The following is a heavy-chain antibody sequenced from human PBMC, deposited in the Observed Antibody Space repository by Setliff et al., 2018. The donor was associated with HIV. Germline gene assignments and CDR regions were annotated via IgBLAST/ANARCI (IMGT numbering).Heavy chain of an antibody. V-gene: IGHV4-59*01. D-gene: IGHD3-3*01. CDR2: IYYSGST. Sequence: SETLSLTCTVSGGPISSYYWSWIRQPPGKGLEWIGYIYYSGSTNYNPSLKSRVTISVDTSKNQFSLKLNSVTAADTAVYYCARSPPTTFWSGYTYYYYMDVWGKGTTVTVSS. CDR3: ARSPPTTFWSGYTYYYYMDV. CDR1: GGPISSYY. J-gene: IGHJ6*03.